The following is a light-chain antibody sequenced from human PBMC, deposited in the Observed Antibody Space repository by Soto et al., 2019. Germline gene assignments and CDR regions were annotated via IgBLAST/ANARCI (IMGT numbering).Light chain of an antibody. CDR1: QSVSSSY. V-gene: IGKV3-20*01. CDR3: QQYYTSPPWT. Sequence: EIVLTQSPGTLSLSPGERATLSCRASQSVSSSYLAWYQQKPGQAPSLLIYGASTRATGVPDRFSGSGSGTDFALTISILETEDFVVYYWQQYYTSPPWTFGQGTKVEI. CDR2: GAS. J-gene: IGKJ1*01.